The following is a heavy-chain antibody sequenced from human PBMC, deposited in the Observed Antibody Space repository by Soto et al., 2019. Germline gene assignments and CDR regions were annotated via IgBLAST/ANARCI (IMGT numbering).Heavy chain of an antibody. Sequence: QVLLQESGPGLVQPSGTLSLSCAVSGVSIGSSYYWGWVRQSPGKGLEWLGDISHIGSVNYSPSLMSRVTISMDRSENQFSLKLNSVTAADTAVYYCVRSFGWYAIDYWGQGTLVIVSS. CDR1: GVSIGSSYY. J-gene: IGHJ4*02. D-gene: IGHD6-19*01. CDR2: ISHIGSV. CDR3: VRSFGWYAIDY. V-gene: IGHV4-4*02.